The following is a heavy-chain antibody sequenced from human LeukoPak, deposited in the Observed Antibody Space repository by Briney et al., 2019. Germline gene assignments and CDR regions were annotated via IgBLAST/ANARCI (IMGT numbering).Heavy chain of an antibody. D-gene: IGHD3-16*01. CDR1: GFTFSSYW. V-gene: IGHV3-7*01. Sequence: GGSLRLSCAASGFTFSSYWMSWVRQAPGKGLEWVANIKQDGSEKYYVDSVKGRFTISRDNAKKLLFLQMNSLRAEDTAVYYCTTGGHYFGSWGQGTLVTVSS. CDR3: TTGGHYFGS. J-gene: IGHJ4*02. CDR2: IKQDGSEK.